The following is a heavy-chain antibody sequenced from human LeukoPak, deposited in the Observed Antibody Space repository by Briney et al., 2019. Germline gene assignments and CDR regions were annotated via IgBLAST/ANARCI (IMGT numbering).Heavy chain of an antibody. Sequence: GASVKVSCKASGYTFTGYYMHWVRQAPGQGLEWMGWINPNSGGTNYAQEFQGRVTMTRDTSISTAYMELSRLRSDDTAVYYCARALGNIVVVPAAIWFDPWGQGTLVTVSS. V-gene: IGHV1-2*02. CDR3: ARALGNIVVVPAAIWFDP. CDR2: INPNSGGT. D-gene: IGHD2-2*01. CDR1: GYTFTGYY. J-gene: IGHJ5*02.